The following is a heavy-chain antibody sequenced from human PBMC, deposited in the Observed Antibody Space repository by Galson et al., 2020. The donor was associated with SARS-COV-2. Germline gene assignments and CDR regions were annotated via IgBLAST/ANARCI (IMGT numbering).Heavy chain of an antibody. CDR1: GYTFTSYD. CDR2: MNPNSGNT. Sequence: ASVKVSCKASGYTFTSYDINWVRQATGQGLEWMGWMNPNSGNTGYAQKFQGRVTMTRNTSISTAYMELSSLRSEDTAVYYCARVAYSSSWFGGSERNAVNYWGQGTLVTVSS. V-gene: IGHV1-8*01. D-gene: IGHD6-13*01. CDR3: ARVAYSSSWFGGSERNAVNY. J-gene: IGHJ4*02.